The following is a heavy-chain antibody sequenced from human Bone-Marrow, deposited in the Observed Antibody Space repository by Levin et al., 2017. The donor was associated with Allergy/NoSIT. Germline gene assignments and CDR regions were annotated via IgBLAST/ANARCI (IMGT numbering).Heavy chain of an antibody. D-gene: IGHD2-21*01. Sequence: GGSLRLSCAASGFTFSRYKMHWVRQAPGKGLEWVAVIWHDGTTEYYGDAVRGRFTVSRDNSKNTLHLQMNSLRGDDTALYFFAREDSSVRDDGVDSWGQGTLVIVSS. CDR1: GFTFSRYK. CDR3: AREDSSVRDDGVDS. CDR2: IWHDGTTE. J-gene: IGHJ5*01. V-gene: IGHV3-33*01.